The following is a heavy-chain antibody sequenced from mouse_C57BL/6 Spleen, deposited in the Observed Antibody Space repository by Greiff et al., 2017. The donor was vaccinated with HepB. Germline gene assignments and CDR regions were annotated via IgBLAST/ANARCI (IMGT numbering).Heavy chain of an antibody. V-gene: IGHV5-17*01. Sequence: EVMLVESGGGLVKPGGSLKLSCAASGFTFSDYGMHWVRQAPEKGLEWVAYISSGSSTIYYADTVKGRFTISRDNAKNTLFLQMTSLRSEDTAMYYCARQGYGSSYSFDYWGQGTTLTVSS. D-gene: IGHD1-1*01. J-gene: IGHJ2*01. CDR3: ARQGYGSSYSFDY. CDR2: ISSGSSTI. CDR1: GFTFSDYG.